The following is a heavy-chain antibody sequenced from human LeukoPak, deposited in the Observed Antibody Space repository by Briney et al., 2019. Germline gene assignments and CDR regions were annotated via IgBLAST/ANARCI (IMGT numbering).Heavy chain of an antibody. J-gene: IGHJ4*02. D-gene: IGHD3-22*01. CDR3: AREPTPRTLPHYYDSSGLDY. Sequence: SQTLSLTCAISGDSVSSNSAAWNWIRQSPSRGLEWLGRTYYRSKWYNDYAVSVKSRITINPDTSKNQFSLQLNSVTPEDTAVYYCAREPTPRTLPHYYDSSGLDYWGQGTLVTVSS. V-gene: IGHV6-1*01. CDR1: GDSVSSNSAA. CDR2: TYYRSKWYN.